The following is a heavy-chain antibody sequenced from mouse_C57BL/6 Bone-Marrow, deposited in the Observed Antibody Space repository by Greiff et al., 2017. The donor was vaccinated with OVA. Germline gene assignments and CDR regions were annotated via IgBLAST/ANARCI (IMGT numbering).Heavy chain of an antibody. Sequence: QVQLKESGPELVKPGASVKISCKASGYAFSSSWMNWVKQRPGKGLEWIGRIYPGDGDTNYNGKFKGKATLTADKSSSTAYMQLSSLTSEDSAVYFCAKVLWEGAYWGQGTLVTVSA. CDR2: IYPGDGDT. CDR3: AKVLWEGAY. CDR1: GYAFSSSW. V-gene: IGHV1-82*01. D-gene: IGHD4-1*01. J-gene: IGHJ3*01.